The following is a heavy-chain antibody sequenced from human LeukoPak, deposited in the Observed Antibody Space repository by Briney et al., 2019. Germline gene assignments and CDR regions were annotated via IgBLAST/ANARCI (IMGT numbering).Heavy chain of an antibody. CDR2: IYSSGST. V-gene: IGHV4-61*02. Sequence: PSQTLSLTCTVSGGSISSGTYYSSWIRQPARKALEWIGRIYSSGSTDYNPSLKSRVTISVDTSKNQFSLKLSSVIAADTAVYYCARDTEWGDYFDYWGQGTLVTVSS. CDR1: GGSISSGTYY. J-gene: IGHJ4*02. D-gene: IGHD3-3*01. CDR3: ARDTEWGDYFDY.